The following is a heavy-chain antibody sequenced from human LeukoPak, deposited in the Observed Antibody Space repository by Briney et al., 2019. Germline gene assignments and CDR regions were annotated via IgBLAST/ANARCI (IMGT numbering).Heavy chain of an antibody. J-gene: IGHJ4*02. D-gene: IGHD6-19*01. Sequence: PGGSLRLSCAASGFTFSSYAVSWVRQAPGKGLEWVSSISSSGGSTYYGDSVKGRFTISRDNSKDTLYLQMNSLRAEDTALYYCVVLGDSSGWYNDYWGQGTLVTVSS. CDR2: ISSSGGST. V-gene: IGHV3-23*01. CDR3: VVLGDSSGWYNDY. CDR1: GFTFSSYA.